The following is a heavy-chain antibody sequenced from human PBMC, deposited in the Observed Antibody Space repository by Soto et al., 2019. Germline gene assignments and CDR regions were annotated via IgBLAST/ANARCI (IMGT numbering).Heavy chain of an antibody. Sequence: ASVKGSCKVSGYTLTELSVRWVRQAPGKGLEWMGGFDPEDGETIYAQKFQGRVTMTEDTSTDTAYMELSSLRSEDTAVYYCATKHIAVAAPFDYWGQGTLVTVSS. J-gene: IGHJ4*02. CDR1: GYTLTELS. CDR3: ATKHIAVAAPFDY. V-gene: IGHV1-24*01. D-gene: IGHD6-19*01. CDR2: FDPEDGET.